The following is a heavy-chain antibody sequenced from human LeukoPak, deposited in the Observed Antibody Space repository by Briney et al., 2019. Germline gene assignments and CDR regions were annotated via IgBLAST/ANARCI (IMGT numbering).Heavy chain of an antibody. CDR1: GGSFSGYY. CDR2: INHSGST. Sequence: SETLSLTCTVYGGSFSGYYWSWIRQPPGKGLEWIGEINHSGSTNYNPSLKSRVTISVDTSKNQFSLKLSSVTAADTAVYYCARWCSSTSCYQGNAFDIWGQGTMVTVSS. CDR3: ARWCSSTSCYQGNAFDI. V-gene: IGHV4-34*01. J-gene: IGHJ3*02. D-gene: IGHD2-2*01.